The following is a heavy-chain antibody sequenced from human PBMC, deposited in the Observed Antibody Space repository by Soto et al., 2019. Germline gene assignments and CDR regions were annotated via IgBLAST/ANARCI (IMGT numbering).Heavy chain of an antibody. V-gene: IGHV5-51*01. J-gene: IGHJ5*02. D-gene: IGHD6-13*01. CDR1: GYSFTSYW. Sequence: GESLKISCKGSGYSFTSYWIGWVRQMPGKGLEWMGIIYPGDSDTRYSPSFQGQVTISADKSISTAYLQWSSLKASDTAMYYCARAIAAAGDGIDWFDPWGQGTLVTVSS. CDR3: ARAIAAAGDGIDWFDP. CDR2: IYPGDSDT.